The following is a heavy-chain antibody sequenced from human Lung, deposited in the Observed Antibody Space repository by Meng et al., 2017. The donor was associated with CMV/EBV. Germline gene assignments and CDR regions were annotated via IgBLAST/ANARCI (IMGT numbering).Heavy chain of an antibody. Sequence: GESXKISCAASGFTFSSYEMNWVRQAPGKGLEWVSYISSSGSIIYYADSVKGRSTVSRDNAENSLYLQMNSLRAEDTAVYYCARDIAVAAADYWGQGTLVTVSS. CDR3: ARDIAVAAADY. D-gene: IGHD6-13*01. CDR2: ISSSGSII. CDR1: GFTFSSYE. J-gene: IGHJ4*02. V-gene: IGHV3-48*03.